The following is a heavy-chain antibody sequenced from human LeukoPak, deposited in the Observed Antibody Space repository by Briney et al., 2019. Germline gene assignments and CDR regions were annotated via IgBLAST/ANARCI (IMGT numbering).Heavy chain of an antibody. CDR3: AKDTPVGVRGVFDY. J-gene: IGHJ4*02. D-gene: IGHD3-10*01. CDR1: GFTFDDYA. Sequence: PGRSLRLSCAASGFTFDDYAMHWVRQAPGKGLEWVSGISWNSGSIGYADSVKGRFTISRDNAKNSLYLQMNSLRAEDTALYYCAKDTPVGVRGVFDYWGQGTLVTVSS. CDR2: ISWNSGSI. V-gene: IGHV3-9*01.